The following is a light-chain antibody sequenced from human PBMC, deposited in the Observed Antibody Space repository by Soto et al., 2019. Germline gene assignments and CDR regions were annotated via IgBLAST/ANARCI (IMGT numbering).Light chain of an antibody. CDR2: DVS. CDR1: SSDVGDYNY. V-gene: IGLV2-14*01. J-gene: IGLJ1*01. CDR3: SSYTSSSTYV. Sequence: QSALTQPASVSGSPGQSITISCTGTSSDVGDYNYVSWYQQHPGKVPKLMIYDVSNRPSGVSNRFSGSKSGNTASLTISGLQAEDEADYYCSSYTSSSTYVFGTGTKVTVL.